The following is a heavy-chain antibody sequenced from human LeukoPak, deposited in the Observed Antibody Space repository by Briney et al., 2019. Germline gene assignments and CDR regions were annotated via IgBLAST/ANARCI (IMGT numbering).Heavy chain of an antibody. CDR2: ISYRGST. V-gene: IGHV4-31*02. Sequence: SETLSLTCTVSGGSISNSGGFYWSWIRQHPGDGLEWIGFISYRGSTYYNPSLKSRVSMSVDTSRSQFSLRLTSVTDDDTAVYYCARISQSSGGFYYWGQGTLVTVSS. J-gene: IGHJ4*02. CDR1: GGSISNSGGFY. D-gene: IGHD2-15*01. CDR3: ARISQSSGGFYY.